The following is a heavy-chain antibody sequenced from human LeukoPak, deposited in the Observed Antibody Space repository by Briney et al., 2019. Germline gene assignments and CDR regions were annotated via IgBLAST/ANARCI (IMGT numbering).Heavy chain of an antibody. V-gene: IGHV5-51*01. CDR2: IYPDDSDT. CDR3: ARQGRSLAGSLDY. D-gene: IGHD6-19*01. J-gene: IGHJ4*02. CDR1: GYSFTSYW. Sequence: GESLKISCKGSGYSFTSYWIAWVRQMPGKGLEWMGIIYPDDSDTRYSPSSQGQVTISADRSLSTAYLQWSSLKASDTAMYYCARQGRSLAGSLDYWGQGTLVTVSS.